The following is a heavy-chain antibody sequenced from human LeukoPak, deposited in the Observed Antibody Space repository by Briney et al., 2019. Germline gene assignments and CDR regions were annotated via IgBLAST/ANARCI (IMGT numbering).Heavy chain of an antibody. CDR2: ISGSGGST. J-gene: IGHJ4*02. Sequence: PGGSLRLSCAASGFTFSSYAMSWVRQAPGKGLEWVSAISGSGGSTYYADSVKGRFTISRDNSKNTLYLQMNSLRAEDTAVYYCAKDPVLRDGYILDYWGQGPRVTVSS. CDR1: GFTFSSYA. D-gene: IGHD5-24*01. CDR3: AKDPVLRDGYILDY. V-gene: IGHV3-23*01.